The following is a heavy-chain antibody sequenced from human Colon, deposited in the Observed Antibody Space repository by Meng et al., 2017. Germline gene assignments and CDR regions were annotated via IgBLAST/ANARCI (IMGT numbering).Heavy chain of an antibody. J-gene: IGHJ4*02. CDR2: GST. CDR3: ARDNWGSLDY. D-gene: IGHD7-27*01. CDR1: GASVSDTNYA. Sequence: QVQAQESGPGLVRPSETLSLTCTVSGASVSDTNYAWSWIRQPPGKGLEWIGYGSTNHNPSLKSRVTISVDTSKNQFSLTLNSVTAADTAVYYCARDNWGSLDYWGQGTLVTVSS. V-gene: IGHV4-61*01.